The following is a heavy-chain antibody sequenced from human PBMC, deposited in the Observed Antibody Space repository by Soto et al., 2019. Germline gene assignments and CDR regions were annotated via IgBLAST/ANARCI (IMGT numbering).Heavy chain of an antibody. CDR1: GYTFSSYG. CDR2: ISAYNGNT. J-gene: IGHJ4*02. D-gene: IGHD1-26*01. Sequence: QVQLVQSGAEVKKPGASVKVSCKASGYTFSSYGISWVRQAPGQGLEWMGWISAYNGNTKYAQKLQGRVTMTTDTSTSTANMELRSLRSDDTAVYCCARREVGTTLDFDYWGQGTLVTVSS. V-gene: IGHV1-18*01. CDR3: ARREVGTTLDFDY.